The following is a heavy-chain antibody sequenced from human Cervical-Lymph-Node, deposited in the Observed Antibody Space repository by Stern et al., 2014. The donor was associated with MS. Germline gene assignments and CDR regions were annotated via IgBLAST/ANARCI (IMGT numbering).Heavy chain of an antibody. CDR2: ISSSSSII. D-gene: IGHD1-1*01. CDR1: GFTFSSYT. V-gene: IGHV3-48*02. J-gene: IGHJ4*02. CDR3: ATVWM. Sequence: EVQLVASGGGLVHPGGSLRLSCVAPGFTFSSYTMNSVRQSPGRGLEWVSYISSSSSIISYADSVKGRFTISRDNAKNSLYLQMNSLRDEDTAVYFCATVWMWGQGTLVTVSS.